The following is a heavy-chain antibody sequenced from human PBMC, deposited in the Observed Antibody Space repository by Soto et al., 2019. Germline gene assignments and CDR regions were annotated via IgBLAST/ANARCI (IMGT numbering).Heavy chain of an antibody. V-gene: IGHV3-72*01. Sequence: GGSLRLSCAASGFTISDHYMDWVRQAPGKGLEWVARIRNKAYSYSTEYAASVKGRFTISRDDSKNSLYLQMDSLKIEDTAVYYCSRATILTTYRHFDYWGQGTLVTVSS. D-gene: IGHD3-9*01. CDR3: SRATILTTYRHFDY. CDR1: GFTISDHY. CDR2: IRNKAYSYST. J-gene: IGHJ4*02.